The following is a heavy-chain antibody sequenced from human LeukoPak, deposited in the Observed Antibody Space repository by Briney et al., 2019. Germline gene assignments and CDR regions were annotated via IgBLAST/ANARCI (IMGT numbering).Heavy chain of an antibody. CDR1: GGSISSGGYY. CDR2: IYYSGST. Sequence: SQTLSLTCTVSGGSISSGGYYWSWIRQHPGKGLEWIGYIYYSGSTYYNPSLKSRVTISVDTSKNQFSLKLSSVTAADTAVYYCAGGPLLDPTTYYYYHGMDVWGQGTTVTVSS. V-gene: IGHV4-31*03. D-gene: IGHD2-21*01. J-gene: IGHJ6*02. CDR3: AGGPLLDPTTYYYYHGMDV.